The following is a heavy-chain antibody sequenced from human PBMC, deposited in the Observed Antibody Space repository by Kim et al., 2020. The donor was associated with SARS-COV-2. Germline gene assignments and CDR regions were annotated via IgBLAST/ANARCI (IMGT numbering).Heavy chain of an antibody. Sequence: SETLSLTCTVSGGSISSGGYYWSWIRQHPGKGLEWIGYIYYSGSTYYNPSLKSRVTISVDTSKNQFSLKLSSVTAADTAVYYCARVDYYYDSSGYSTNWFDPWGQGTLVTVSS. D-gene: IGHD3-22*01. J-gene: IGHJ5*02. CDR1: GGSISSGGYY. CDR2: IYYSGST. V-gene: IGHV4-31*03. CDR3: ARVDYYYDSSGYSTNWFDP.